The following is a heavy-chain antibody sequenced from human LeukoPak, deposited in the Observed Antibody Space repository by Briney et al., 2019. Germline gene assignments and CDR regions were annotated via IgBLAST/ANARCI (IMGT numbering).Heavy chain of an antibody. D-gene: IGHD6-19*01. Sequence: SETLSLTCAVYGGSFSGYYWSWIRQPPGKGLEWIGEINHSGSTNYNPSLKSRVTISVDTSKNQFSLKLSSVTAADTAVYYCARGLIHSYSSGWYYWGQGTLVTVSS. CDR3: ARGLIHSYSSGWYY. CDR2: INHSGST. V-gene: IGHV4-34*01. CDR1: GGSFSGYY. J-gene: IGHJ4*02.